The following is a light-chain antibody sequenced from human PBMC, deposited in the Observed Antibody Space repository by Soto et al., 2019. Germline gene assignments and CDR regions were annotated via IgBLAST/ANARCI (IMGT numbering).Light chain of an antibody. Sequence: EIVLTQSPGTLSLSPGERATLSCRASQSISSSYLAGYQQKPGQAPRLLIYAASSRATGIPDRFSGSGSGTDFTFTISRLEPEDFAVYYCQQYGSSSYTFGQGTQLEIK. V-gene: IGKV3-20*01. J-gene: IGKJ2*01. CDR1: QSISSSY. CDR3: QQYGSSSYT. CDR2: AAS.